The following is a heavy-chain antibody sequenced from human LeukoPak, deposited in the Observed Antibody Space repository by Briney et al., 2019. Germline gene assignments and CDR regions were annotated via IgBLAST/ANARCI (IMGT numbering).Heavy chain of an antibody. CDR3: ARDRYSSSSTPTTGFDY. CDR1: GFTFDDYG. J-gene: IGHJ4*02. V-gene: IGHV3-20*04. Sequence: GGSLRLSCAASGFTFDDYGMSWVRQAPGKGLEWVSGINWNGGSTGYADSVKGRFTISRDNAKNSLYLQMNSLRAEDTALYYCARDRYSSSSTPTTGFDYWGQGTLVPVSS. D-gene: IGHD6-6*01. CDR2: INWNGGST.